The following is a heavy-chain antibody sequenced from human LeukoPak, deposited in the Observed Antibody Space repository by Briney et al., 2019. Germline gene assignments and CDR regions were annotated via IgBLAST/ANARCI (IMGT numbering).Heavy chain of an antibody. Sequence: ASVKVSCKASGYAFTGYYMHWVRQAPGQGLEWMGWINPNSGGTNYAQKFQGRVTMTRDTSISTAYMELSRLRSDDTAVYYCARVRVVPAAPGTYYYYGMDVWGQGTTVTVSS. D-gene: IGHD2-2*01. J-gene: IGHJ6*02. CDR3: ARVRVVPAAPGTYYYYGMDV. V-gene: IGHV1-2*02. CDR1: GYAFTGYY. CDR2: INPNSGGT.